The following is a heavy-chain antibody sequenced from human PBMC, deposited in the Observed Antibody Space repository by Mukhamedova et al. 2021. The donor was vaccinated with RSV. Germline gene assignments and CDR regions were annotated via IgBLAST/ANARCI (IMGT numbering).Heavy chain of an antibody. CDR2: ISGSGGST. D-gene: IGHD4-17*01. V-gene: IGHV3-23*01. J-gene: IGHJ4*02. CDR3: ASQRTTVTPFDY. Sequence: PGKGLEWVSAISGSGGSTYYADSVKGRFTISRDNSKNTLYLQMNSLRAEDTAVYYCASQRTTVTPFDYWGPGTLVTVSS.